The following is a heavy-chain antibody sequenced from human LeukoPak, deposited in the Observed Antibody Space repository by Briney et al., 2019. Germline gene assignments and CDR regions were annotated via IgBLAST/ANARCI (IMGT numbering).Heavy chain of an antibody. CDR2: ISYDGSNK. D-gene: IGHD2-15*01. V-gene: IGHV3-30*04. Sequence: PGRSLRLSCAASGFTFSSYAMHWVRQAPGKGLEWVAVISYDGSNKYYADSVKGRFTISRDNSKNTLYLQMNSLRAEDTAVYYCAKDRSCSGGSCGIDYWGQGTLVTVSS. J-gene: IGHJ4*02. CDR3: AKDRSCSGGSCGIDY. CDR1: GFTFSSYA.